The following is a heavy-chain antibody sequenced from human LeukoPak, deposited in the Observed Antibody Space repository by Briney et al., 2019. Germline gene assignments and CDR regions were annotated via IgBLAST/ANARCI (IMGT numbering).Heavy chain of an antibody. CDR3: ARSQFSGIYPWGSDY. D-gene: IGHD1-26*01. Sequence: GGSLRLSCAASGFTFSTYWMHWVRQAPGKGLVWVSRINSDGSSTTYADSVKGRFTISRDNAKNTLYLQMNSLRVEDTAVYYCARSQFSGIYPWGSDYWGQGTLVTVSS. V-gene: IGHV3-74*03. CDR2: INSDGSST. CDR1: GFTFSTYW. J-gene: IGHJ4*02.